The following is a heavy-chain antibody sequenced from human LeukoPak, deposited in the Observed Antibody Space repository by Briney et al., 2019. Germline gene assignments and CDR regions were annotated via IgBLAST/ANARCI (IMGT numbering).Heavy chain of an antibody. J-gene: IGHJ4*02. CDR1: RFQFSSYA. V-gene: IGHV3-23*01. D-gene: IGHD2-15*01. Sequence: GGSLRLSCVASRFQFSSYAMSWVRQAPGKGLEWVSVISGSGGSTYYADSVKGRFTISRDNSKNTLYLQMNSLRAEDTAVYYCAKVSLYCSGGTSCYYHPFTYWGQGTLFTVPS. CDR3: AKVSLYCSGGTSCYYHPFTY. CDR2: ISGSGGST.